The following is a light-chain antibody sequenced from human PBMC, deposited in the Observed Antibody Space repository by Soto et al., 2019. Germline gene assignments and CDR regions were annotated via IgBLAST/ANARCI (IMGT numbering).Light chain of an antibody. V-gene: IGKV1-17*02. CDR3: LQHYSHPPWT. CDR2: AAS. CDR1: HGIRDD. Sequence: DIQMTQSPSSLSASVGDRVTITCRASHGIRDDLNWYQQKPGKAPKRLIYAASSLQSGVPSRFSGSGSETEFTLTISDLQPEDFATYYCLQHYSHPPWTFGQGTKVDIK. J-gene: IGKJ1*01.